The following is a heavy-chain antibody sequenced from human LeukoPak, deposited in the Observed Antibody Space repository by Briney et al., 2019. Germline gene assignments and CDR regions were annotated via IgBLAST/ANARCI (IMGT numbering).Heavy chain of an antibody. CDR1: GFTFNNAW. CDR2: IKSKNVGGTT. CDR3: TSHAAFDP. J-gene: IGHJ5*02. V-gene: IGHV3-15*01. Sequence: PGGSLRLSCAASGFTFNNAWMNWVRQAPGKGLEWVGRIKSKNVGGTTDYAAPVKGRFTISRDDSRNTVYLQMNSLKIEDTAVYYCTSHAAFDPWGQGTLVTVSS.